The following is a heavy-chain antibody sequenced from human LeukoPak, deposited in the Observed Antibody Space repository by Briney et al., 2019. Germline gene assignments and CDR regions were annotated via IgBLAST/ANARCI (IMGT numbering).Heavy chain of an antibody. V-gene: IGHV4-39*01. CDR1: GGSISSSSYY. D-gene: IGHD5-12*01. J-gene: IGHJ6*03. Sequence: SETLSLTCTVSGGSISSSSYYWGWIRQPPGKGLEWIGSIYYSGSTYYNPSLKSRVTISVDTSKNQFSLKLSSVTAADTAVYYCARGVGLRYGFYYYYMDVWGKGTTVTVSS. CDR3: ARGVGLRYGFYYYYMDV. CDR2: IYYSGST.